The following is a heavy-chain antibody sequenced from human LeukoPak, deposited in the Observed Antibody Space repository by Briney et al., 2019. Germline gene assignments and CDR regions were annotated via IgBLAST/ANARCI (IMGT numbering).Heavy chain of an antibody. V-gene: IGHV4-31*03. CDR1: GGSISSGGYY. D-gene: IGHD2-2*02. Sequence: PSQTLSLTCTVSGGSISSGGYYWGWIRQHPGKGLEWIGYIYYSGSTYYNPSLKSRVTISVDTSKNQFSLKLSSVTAADTAVYYCAGTALYCSSTSCYKFGWFDPWGQGTLVTVSS. CDR2: IYYSGST. CDR3: AGTALYCSSTSCYKFGWFDP. J-gene: IGHJ5*02.